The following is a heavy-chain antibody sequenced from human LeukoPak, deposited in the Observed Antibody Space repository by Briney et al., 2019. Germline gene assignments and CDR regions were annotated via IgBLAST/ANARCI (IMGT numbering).Heavy chain of an antibody. Sequence: ASVKVSCKASGYTFTGCYMHWVRQAPGQGLEWMGRINPNSGGTNYAQKFQGRVTMTRDTSISTAYMELSRLRSDDTAVYYCAREVRSSSWYRNWFDPWGQGTLVTVSS. D-gene: IGHD6-13*01. CDR1: GYTFTGCY. CDR3: AREVRSSSWYRNWFDP. V-gene: IGHV1-2*06. CDR2: INPNSGGT. J-gene: IGHJ5*02.